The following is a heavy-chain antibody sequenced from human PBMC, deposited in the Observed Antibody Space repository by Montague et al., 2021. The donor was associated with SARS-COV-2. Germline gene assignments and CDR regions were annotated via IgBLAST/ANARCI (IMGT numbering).Heavy chain of an antibody. CDR3: ARPRINIIVVVGGFDY. CDR2: IYYSAST. D-gene: IGHD3-22*01. V-gene: IGHV4-30-4*08. Sequence: TRSLTCTVSGGSISSCYYSWIWIPQPPGKGLDWIGYIYYSASTYHXPSLKSPITVSVYTSKNQFSLKLGSVTAAAMAVYYCARPRINIIVVVGGFDYWSQGTLVTVSS. CDR1: GGSISSCYYS. J-gene: IGHJ4*02.